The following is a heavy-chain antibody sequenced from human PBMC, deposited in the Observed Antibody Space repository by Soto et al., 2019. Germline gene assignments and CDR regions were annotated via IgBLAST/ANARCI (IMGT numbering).Heavy chain of an antibody. V-gene: IGHV1-3*04. CDR3: ARTYPHDY. CDR1: GYTFTTHT. Sequence: QVQLVQSGTEVKKPGASVKVACKASGYTFTTHTIHWVRQAPGQRLEWMGWINTGNGNTEYSQKFQGRVTLTRDTSASTAYMELSGLRSEDTAVFYCARTYPHDYWGQGTLVTVSS. CDR2: INTGNGNT. J-gene: IGHJ4*02.